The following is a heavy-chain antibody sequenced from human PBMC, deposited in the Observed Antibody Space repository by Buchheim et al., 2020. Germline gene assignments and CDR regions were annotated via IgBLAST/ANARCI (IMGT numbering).Heavy chain of an antibody. D-gene: IGHD4-17*01. Sequence: EVQLLESGGGLIQPGGSLRLSCAASGFPFSSYAMSWVRQAPGKGLEWVSSFSGSSGTTYYADSVKGRFTISRDNSKNTLYLQMNSLRAGDTAVYYCAKETVTAGAGYYGMDVRGQGTT. J-gene: IGHJ6*01. CDR2: FSGSSGTT. V-gene: IGHV3-23*01. CDR3: AKETVTAGAGYYGMDV. CDR1: GFPFSSYA.